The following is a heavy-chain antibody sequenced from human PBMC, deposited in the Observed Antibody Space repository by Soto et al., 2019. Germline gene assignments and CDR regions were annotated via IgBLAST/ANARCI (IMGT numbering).Heavy chain of an antibody. V-gene: IGHV1-46*01. CDR3: ATPNYGDFYYYGMDV. D-gene: IGHD4-17*01. CDR1: GYSFTSYY. Sequence: ASVKVSCKASGYSFTSYYMHWARQAPGQGLEWMGIINPSGDSTSYAQKFQGRVTMTRDTSTSTVYMELSSLRSEDTAVYYCATPNYGDFYYYGMDVWGQGTTVTVSS. J-gene: IGHJ6*02. CDR2: INPSGDST.